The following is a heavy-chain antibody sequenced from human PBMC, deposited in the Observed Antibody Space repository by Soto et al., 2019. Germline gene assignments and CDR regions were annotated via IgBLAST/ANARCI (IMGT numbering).Heavy chain of an antibody. Sequence: ASVKVSCTASGYTFTSYGISWVRQAPGQGLEWMGWISAYNGNTNYAQKLQGRVTMTTDTSTSTAYMELRSLRSDDTAVYYCARHYDFWSGYLGYYYYYMDVWGKGTTVTVSS. J-gene: IGHJ6*03. V-gene: IGHV1-18*01. D-gene: IGHD3-3*01. CDR3: ARHYDFWSGYLGYYYYYMDV. CDR1: GYTFTSYG. CDR2: ISAYNGNT.